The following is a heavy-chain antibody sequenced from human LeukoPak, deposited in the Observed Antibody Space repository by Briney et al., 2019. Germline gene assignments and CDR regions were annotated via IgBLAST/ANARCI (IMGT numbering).Heavy chain of an antibody. CDR1: GYTFTSYG. CDR3: ARDSLHPYYYDSSGYSDY. J-gene: IGHJ4*02. Sequence: GASVKVSCKASGYTFTSYGISWVRQAPGQGLEWMGWISAYNGNTNYAQKLQGRVTMTTDTSTSTAYMELRSLRSDDTAVYYCARDSLHPYYYDSSGYSDYWGQGTLVTVSS. D-gene: IGHD3-22*01. V-gene: IGHV1-18*01. CDR2: ISAYNGNT.